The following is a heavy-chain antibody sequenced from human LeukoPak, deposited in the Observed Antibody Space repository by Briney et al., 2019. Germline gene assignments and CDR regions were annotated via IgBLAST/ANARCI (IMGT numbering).Heavy chain of an antibody. CDR2: INPNSGGT. V-gene: IGHV1-2*06. D-gene: IGHD1-26*01. Sequence: ASVKVSCKAFGYTFTGYYMHWARQAPGQGLEWMGRINPNSGGTNYAQKFQGRVTMTRDTSISTAYMELCRLRSDDTAVYYCARAAVVGFDYWGQGTLVTFSS. J-gene: IGHJ4*02. CDR3: ARAAVVGFDY. CDR1: GYTFTGYY.